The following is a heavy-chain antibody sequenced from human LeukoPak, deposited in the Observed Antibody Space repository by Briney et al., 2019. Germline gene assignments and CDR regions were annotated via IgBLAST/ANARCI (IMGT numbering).Heavy chain of an antibody. V-gene: IGHV4-4*02. Sequence: SETLSLTCAVSGGSISSSNWWSWVRQPPGKGLEWIGEIYHSGSTNYNPSLKSRVTISVDKSKNQFSLKLSSVTAADTAVYYCAGRVGGYYDILTGYHIPAHYFDYWGQGTLVTVSS. CDR2: IYHSGST. CDR3: AGRVGGYYDILTGYHIPAHYFDY. D-gene: IGHD3-9*01. J-gene: IGHJ4*02. CDR1: GGSISSSNW.